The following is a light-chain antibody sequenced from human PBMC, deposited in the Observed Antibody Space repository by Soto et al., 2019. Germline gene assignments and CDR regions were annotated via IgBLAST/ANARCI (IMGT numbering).Light chain of an antibody. Sequence: QSALTQPASVSGSPGQSITISCTGTSSDVGGYNYVSWYQQHPGKAPKLMLYEVSKRPSGVPDRFSGSKSGNTASLTVSGLQAEDEADYYCNSYAGSNNWVFGGGTKVTVL. CDR2: EVS. CDR1: SSDVGGYNY. J-gene: IGLJ3*02. V-gene: IGLV2-8*01. CDR3: NSYAGSNNWV.